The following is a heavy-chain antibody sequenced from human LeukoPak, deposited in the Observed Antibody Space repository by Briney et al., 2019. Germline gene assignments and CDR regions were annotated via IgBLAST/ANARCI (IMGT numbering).Heavy chain of an antibody. J-gene: IGHJ5*02. CDR2: IFYSGST. CDR1: GGSFSDYY. V-gene: IGHV4-34*12. D-gene: IGHD3-10*01. CDR3: ARRVARLLWFGVAQNNWFDP. Sequence: SETLSLTCAVYGGSFSDYYWGWIRQPPGKGLEWIGNIFYSGSTYYNPSLKSRVTISVDTSKNQFSLKLSSVTAADTAVYYCARRVARLLWFGVAQNNWFDPWGQGTLVTVSS.